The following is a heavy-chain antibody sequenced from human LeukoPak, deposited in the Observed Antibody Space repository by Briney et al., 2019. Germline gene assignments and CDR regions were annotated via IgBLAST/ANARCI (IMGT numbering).Heavy chain of an antibody. CDR3: NGFSSSWYSPPL. CDR2: VRSQAHGGTT. CDR1: GFDFGDYP. Sequence: PGGSLRLSCTASGFDFGDYPMSWVRQAPGKGLEWVGFVRSQAHGGTTDYAASLKGRFAISRDDSKIIAYLQMHSLETEDTAVYYCNGFSSSWYSPPLWGQGTLVTVSS. J-gene: IGHJ4*02. D-gene: IGHD6-13*01. V-gene: IGHV3-49*04.